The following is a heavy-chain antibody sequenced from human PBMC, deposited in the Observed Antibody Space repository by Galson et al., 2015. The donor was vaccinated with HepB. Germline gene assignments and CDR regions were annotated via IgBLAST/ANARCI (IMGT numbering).Heavy chain of an antibody. D-gene: IGHD6-13*01. J-gene: IGHJ3*02. CDR1: GFTFTSSA. CDR3: ATDPGYSISFDAFDI. V-gene: IGHV1-58*02. Sequence: SVKVSCKASGFTFTSSAMHWVRQARGQRLEWIGWIVVGSGNTNYAQKFQERVTITRDMSTSTAYMELSSLRSEDTAVYYCATDPGYSISFDAFDIWGQGTMVTVSS. CDR2: IVVGSGNT.